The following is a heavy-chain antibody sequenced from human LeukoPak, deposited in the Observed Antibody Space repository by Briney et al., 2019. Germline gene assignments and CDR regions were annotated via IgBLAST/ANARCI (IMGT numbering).Heavy chain of an antibody. Sequence: PGGPLRLSCAASGFTFSSYAMSWVRQAPGKGLEWVSAISGSGGSTYYADSVRGRFTISRDNFKNTLYLQMNSLTAEDTAIYYCAKGKSLPHYYYYGMDVWGQGTTVTASS. CDR3: AKGKSLPHYYYYGMDV. CDR2: ISGSGGST. CDR1: GFTFSSYA. V-gene: IGHV3-23*01. J-gene: IGHJ6*02.